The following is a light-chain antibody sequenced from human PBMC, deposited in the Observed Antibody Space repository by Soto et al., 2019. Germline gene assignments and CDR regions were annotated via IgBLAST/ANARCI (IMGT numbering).Light chain of an antibody. CDR3: AAWDDSLNAYV. V-gene: IGLV1-44*01. CDR1: SSNIGSIT. Sequence: QSVLTQPPSASGTPGQRVTISCSGSSSNIGSITVNWYQQLPGTAPKLLIYSNNERPSGVPDRFSGSKSGTSASLAISGLQSEDEADFYCAAWDDSLNAYVIGTGTKLTVL. J-gene: IGLJ1*01. CDR2: SNN.